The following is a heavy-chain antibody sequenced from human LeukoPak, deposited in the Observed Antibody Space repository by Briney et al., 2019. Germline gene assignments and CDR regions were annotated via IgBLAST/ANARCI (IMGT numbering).Heavy chain of an antibody. CDR2: VSGSGGAT. V-gene: IGHV3-23*01. CDR1: GLTFNNYA. Sequence: GGSLRLSCAASGLTFNNYAMSWVRQAPGLGLEWLSYVSGSGGATYYAASVKGRFTISRDNSKNTVYLQMGSLRAEDTAVYYCAKNRGGTYKYYMDVWGNGTTVTVSS. D-gene: IGHD1-1*01. J-gene: IGHJ6*03. CDR3: AKNRGGTYKYYMDV.